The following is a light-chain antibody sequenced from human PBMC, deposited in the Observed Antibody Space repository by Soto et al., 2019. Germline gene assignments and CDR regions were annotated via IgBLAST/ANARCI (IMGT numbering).Light chain of an antibody. Sequence: DIVMAQAPASLAVSLGERATINCKSRQSVLYSSNNKNYLAWYQQKPGQPPKLLIYWASTRESGVPDRFSGSGSGTDFTLTISSLQAEDVAVYYCQQYYSSPYTLGQGTNVDI. CDR3: QQYYSSPYT. V-gene: IGKV4-1*01. CDR2: WAS. CDR1: QSVLYSSNNKNY. J-gene: IGKJ2*01.